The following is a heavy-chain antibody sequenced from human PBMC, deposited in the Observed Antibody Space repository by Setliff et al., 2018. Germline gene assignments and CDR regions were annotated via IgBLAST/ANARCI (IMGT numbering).Heavy chain of an antibody. CDR1: GGSISDNNYY. V-gene: IGHV4-39*02. J-gene: IGHJ4*02. Sequence: PSETLSLTCTVSGGSISDNNYYWGWIRQSPGKELEWIGGISHSANKYYNPSFRTGVTISVDMSKNQFFLNLDSVTAADTALYYCAREGRFGYSGYDCAFDYWGQGMLVTVSS. D-gene: IGHD5-12*01. CDR2: ISHSANK. CDR3: AREGRFGYSGYDCAFDY.